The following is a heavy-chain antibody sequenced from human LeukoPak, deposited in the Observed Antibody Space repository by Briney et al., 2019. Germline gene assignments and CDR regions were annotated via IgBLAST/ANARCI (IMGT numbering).Heavy chain of an antibody. CDR3: ARDSGQQLDIDY. D-gene: IGHD6-13*01. V-gene: IGHV1-2*02. J-gene: IGHJ4*02. Sequence: ASVKVPCKASGYTFTGYYMHWVRQAPGQGLEWMGWINPNSGGTNYAQKLQGRVTMTRDTSISTAYMELSRLRSDDTAVYYCARDSGQQLDIDYWGQGTLVTVSS. CDR1: GYTFTGYY. CDR2: INPNSGGT.